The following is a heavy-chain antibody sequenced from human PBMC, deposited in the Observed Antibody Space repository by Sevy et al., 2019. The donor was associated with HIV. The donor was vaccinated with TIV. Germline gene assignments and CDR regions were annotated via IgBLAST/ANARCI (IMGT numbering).Heavy chain of an antibody. CDR2: INPNGAST. CDR3: ARGWSGLASIDY. CDR1: GYTFTNHY. D-gene: IGHD6-13*01. J-gene: IGHJ4*02. V-gene: IGHV1-46*01. Sequence: ASVKVSCKASGYTFTNHYIHWVRQAPGLGLEWMGIINPNGASTTYTQKFQGRVTMTSDTSTSTVYMELSSLGSEDTAVYYCARGWSGLASIDYWGQGTLVTVSS.